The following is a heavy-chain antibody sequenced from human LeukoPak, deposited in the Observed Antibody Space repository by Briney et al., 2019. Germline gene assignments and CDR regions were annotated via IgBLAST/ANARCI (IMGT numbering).Heavy chain of an antibody. CDR3: ARDYPTQEPGQNWFDP. CDR1: GGTFSSYA. V-gene: IGHV1-69*05. CDR2: IIPIFGTA. J-gene: IGHJ5*02. D-gene: IGHD1-26*01. Sequence: ASVKVSCKASGGTFSSYAISWVRQAPGQGLEWMGGIIPIFGTANYAQKFQGRVTITTDESTSTAYVELSSLRSEDTAVYYCARDYPTQEPGQNWFDPWGQGTLVTVSS.